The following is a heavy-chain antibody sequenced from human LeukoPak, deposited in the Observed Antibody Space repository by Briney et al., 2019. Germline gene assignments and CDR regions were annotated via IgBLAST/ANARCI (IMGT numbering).Heavy chain of an antibody. CDR2: MWYDGSNK. V-gene: IGHV3-33*01. CDR1: GFTFSSHG. J-gene: IGHJ4*02. Sequence: GGSLRLSCATSGFTFSSHGMHWVRKAPGKGLEWVGVMWYDGSNKPSVDSVKGRFTISRENSKHTLYLQMNSLRAEDTAVYYCARSYYYDSSGYYDYWGQGTLVTVSS. D-gene: IGHD3-22*01. CDR3: ARSYYYDSSGYYDY.